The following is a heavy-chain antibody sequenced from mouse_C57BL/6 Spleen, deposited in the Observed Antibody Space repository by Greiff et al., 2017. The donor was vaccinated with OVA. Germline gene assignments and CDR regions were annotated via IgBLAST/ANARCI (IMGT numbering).Heavy chain of an antibody. CDR3: ARRITTVVAEASYFDY. Sequence: VKLVESGPELVKPGASVKISCKASGYAFSSSWMNWVKQRPGKGLEWIGRIYPGDGDTNYNGKFKGKATLTADKSSSTAYMQLSSLTSEDSAFYFCARRITTVVAEASYFDYWGQGTTLTVSS. CDR1: GYAFSSSW. J-gene: IGHJ2*01. D-gene: IGHD1-1*01. V-gene: IGHV1-82*01. CDR2: IYPGDGDT.